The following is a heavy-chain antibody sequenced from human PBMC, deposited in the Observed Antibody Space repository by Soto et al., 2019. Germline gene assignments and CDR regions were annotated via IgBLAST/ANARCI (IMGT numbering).Heavy chain of an antibody. CDR1: GGSISSGGTGSY. D-gene: IGHD1-1*01. CDR2: IYYTGNT. V-gene: IGHV4-31*03. J-gene: IGHJ4*02. CDR3: ESGHDAYKVRY. Sequence: QVQLQESGPGLVKPSQTLSLTCTVSGGSISSGGTGSYWTWIRQLPGKGLEWIGYIYYTGNTYYNPSLKSRPTISIDTSENPFSLKLTSVTAADTAVYFCESGHDAYKVRYWGQGTLVTVSS.